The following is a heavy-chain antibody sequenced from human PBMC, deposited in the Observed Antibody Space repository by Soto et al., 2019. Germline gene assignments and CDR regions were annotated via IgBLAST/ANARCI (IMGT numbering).Heavy chain of an antibody. CDR3: AKDFQNGMDV. CDR1: GFPLSSYA. Sequence: PGGSLRLSCAASGFPLSSYAMSWVRQAPGKGLEWVSAISGSGGSTYYADSVKGRFTISRDNSKSTLYLQMNSLRAEDTAVYYCAKDFQNGMDVWGQGTTVTVSS. V-gene: IGHV3-23*01. J-gene: IGHJ6*02. CDR2: ISGSGGST.